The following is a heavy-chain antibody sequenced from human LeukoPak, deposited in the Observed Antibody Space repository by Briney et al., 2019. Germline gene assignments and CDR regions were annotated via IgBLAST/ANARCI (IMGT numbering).Heavy chain of an antibody. CDR2: INTEGSSS. J-gene: IGHJ6*03. CDR1: GFTFCNYW. CDR3: ARGSYYMDV. Sequence: PGGSLRLSCAASGFTFCNYWMHWVREAPGKGLVWVSRINTEGSSSTYPHSVKGGFTISRDNAKNTLYLQMNSLRAEDTAVYCCARGSYYMDVWGKGTTVTVSS. V-gene: IGHV3-74*01.